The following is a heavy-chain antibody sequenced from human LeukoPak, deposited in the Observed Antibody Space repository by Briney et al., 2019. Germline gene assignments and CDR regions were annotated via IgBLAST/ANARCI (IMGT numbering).Heavy chain of an antibody. CDR2: IYYSGST. J-gene: IGHJ6*03. CDR3: ARDVQMGRPPPLIGYYYMDV. Sequence: SETLSLTCTVSGGSISSYYWSWIRQPPGKGLEWIGYIYYSGSTNYNPSLKSRVTISVDTSKNQFSLKLTSVTAADTAVYYCARDVQMGRPPPLIGYYYMDVWGKGTTVTVSS. CDR1: GGSISSYY. V-gene: IGHV4-59*12. D-gene: IGHD1-26*01.